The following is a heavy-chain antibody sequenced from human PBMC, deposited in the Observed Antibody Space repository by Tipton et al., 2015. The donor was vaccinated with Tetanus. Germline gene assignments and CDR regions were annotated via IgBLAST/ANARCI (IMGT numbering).Heavy chain of an antibody. D-gene: IGHD2/OR15-2a*01. Sequence: TLSLTCTVSGGSISSFYWYWIRQPLGKGLEWIAYIYQSGDANYNPSLQSRVTISVDTSKNQFSLQLAFVTAADTAIYYCARERIEAFFYHGLDVWGPGTTVTVSS. J-gene: IGHJ6*02. CDR2: IYQSGDA. CDR1: GGSISSFY. CDR3: ARERIEAFFYHGLDV. V-gene: IGHV4-59*01.